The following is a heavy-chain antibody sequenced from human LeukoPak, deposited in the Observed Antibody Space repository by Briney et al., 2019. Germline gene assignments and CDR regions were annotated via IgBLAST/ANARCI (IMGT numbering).Heavy chain of an antibody. CDR3: ARPIAVAGFEYYYYGMDV. D-gene: IGHD6-19*01. J-gene: IGHJ6*02. CDR1: GYTVTSYY. V-gene: IGHV1-46*01. Sequence: ASVKVSCKASGYTVTSYYMHWVRQAPGQGLEWMGIINPSGGSTSYAQKFQGRVTMTRDTSTSTVYMELSSLRSEDTAVYYCARPIAVAGFEYYYYGMDVWGRGTTVTVSS. CDR2: INPSGGST.